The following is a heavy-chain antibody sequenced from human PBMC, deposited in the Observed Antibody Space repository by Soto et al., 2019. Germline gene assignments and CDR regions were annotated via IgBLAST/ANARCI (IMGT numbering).Heavy chain of an antibody. CDR2: IYHSGST. CDR1: GGSISSGGYY. D-gene: IGHD5-18*01. V-gene: IGHV4-31*03. J-gene: IGHJ6*02. CDR3: ARDRGVDTAMVNGYYGMDV. Sequence: SETLSLTCTVSGGSISSGGYYWSWIRQHPGKGLEWIGYIYHSGSTYYNPSLKSRVTISVDTSKNQFSLKLSSVTAADTAVYYCARDRGVDTAMVNGYYGMDVWGQGTTVTVPS.